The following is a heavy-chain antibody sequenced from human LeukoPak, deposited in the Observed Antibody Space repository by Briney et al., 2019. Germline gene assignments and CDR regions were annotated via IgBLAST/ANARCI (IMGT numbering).Heavy chain of an antibody. CDR2: IKQDGSDK. CDR3: ARVRIDNYYYGMDV. Sequence: GGSLRLSCAGSGFIFGSYWMSWVRQAPGKGLEWVANIKQDGSDKYYVDSVKGRFTVSRDNDKNSLYLEMNRLRAEDTAVYYCARVRIDNYYYGMDVWGQGTAVTVSS. D-gene: IGHD3-9*01. V-gene: IGHV3-7*03. CDR1: GFIFGSYW. J-gene: IGHJ6*02.